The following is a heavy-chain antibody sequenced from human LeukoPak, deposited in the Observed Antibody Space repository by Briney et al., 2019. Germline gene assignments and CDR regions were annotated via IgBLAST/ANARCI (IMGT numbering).Heavy chain of an antibody. J-gene: IGHJ4*02. Sequence: PSETLSLTCTVSGGSISSSSCCWGWIRQPPGKGLEWIGNIYYSGSTYYNPSLMSRVTISVDTSKNHFSLKLSSVTAADTAVYYCARQAVVVAALLDCWGQGTLVTVSS. CDR3: ARQAVVVAALLDC. CDR1: GGSISSSSCC. D-gene: IGHD2-15*01. V-gene: IGHV4-39*01. CDR2: IYYSGST.